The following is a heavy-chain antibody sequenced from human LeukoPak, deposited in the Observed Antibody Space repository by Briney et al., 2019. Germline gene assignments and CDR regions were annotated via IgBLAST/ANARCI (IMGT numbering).Heavy chain of an antibody. CDR3: AARRRDAYKYGAFDI. CDR2: IKYDGSEN. CDR1: GLSFINYG. D-gene: IGHD5-24*01. V-gene: IGHV3-30*02. Sequence: GGSLRLSCAASGLSFINYGIHWVRQAPGKGLEWVTFIKYDGSENQYSDSVKGRFTISRDNSRNTLNLQMTGLRTEDTAVYYCAARRRDAYKYGAFDIWGQRTMVAVYS. J-gene: IGHJ3*02.